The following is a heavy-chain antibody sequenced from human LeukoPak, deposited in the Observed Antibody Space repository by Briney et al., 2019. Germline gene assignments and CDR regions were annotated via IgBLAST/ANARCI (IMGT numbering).Heavy chain of an antibody. Sequence: GSLRLSCAASGFTVSSNYMSWVRQPPGKGLEWIGSIYYSGSTYYNPSLKSRVTISVDTSKNQFSLKLSSVTAADTAVYYCARDPPGHYYDSSGYYGAGYFDYWGQGTLVTVSS. V-gene: IGHV4-39*07. CDR1: GFTVSSNY. J-gene: IGHJ4*02. CDR2: IYYSGST. D-gene: IGHD3-22*01. CDR3: ARDPPGHYYDSSGYYGAGYFDY.